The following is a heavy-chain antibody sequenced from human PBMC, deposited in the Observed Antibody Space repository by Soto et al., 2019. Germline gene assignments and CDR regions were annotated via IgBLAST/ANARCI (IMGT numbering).Heavy chain of an antibody. V-gene: IGHV3-33*01. J-gene: IGHJ3*02. Sequence: LKISCAASGFTFSSYGMHWVRQAPGKGLEWVAVIWYDGSNKYYADSVKGRFTISRDNSKNTLYLQMNSLRAEDTAVYYCATRERVEAATGLDAFDIWGQGTMVTVSS. CDR1: GFTFSSYG. CDR3: ATRERVEAATGLDAFDI. CDR2: IWYDGSNK. D-gene: IGHD2-15*01.